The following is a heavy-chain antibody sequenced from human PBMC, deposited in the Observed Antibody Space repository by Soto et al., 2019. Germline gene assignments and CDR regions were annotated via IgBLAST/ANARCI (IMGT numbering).Heavy chain of an antibody. V-gene: IGHV3-11*01. CDR3: VKYQERVPGYSSVLYCFDY. CDR1: GYTFSHYY. CDR2: ISSSGSTI. J-gene: IGHJ4*02. Sequence: GALTLTWTPSGYTFSHYYMSWIRQAPGQGMEWVSYISSSGSTIYYADSVKGRFTISSDNAKNSLYLQMNSLRAEETAVYYCVKYQERVPGYSSVLYCFDYWGQGTLVTVSS. D-gene: IGHD6-19*01.